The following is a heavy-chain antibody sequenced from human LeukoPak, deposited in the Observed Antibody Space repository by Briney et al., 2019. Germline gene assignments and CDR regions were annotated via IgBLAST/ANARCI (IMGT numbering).Heavy chain of an antibody. Sequence: SETLSLTCAVYGGSFSGYYLSWIRQPPAKEREWIGEINHSGSTNYNPSLKSRVTISVDTSKNQFSLKLSSVTAADTAVYYCARGARVLRYFDWLLHDNWFDPWGQGTLVTVSS. CDR1: GGSFSGYY. V-gene: IGHV4-34*01. J-gene: IGHJ5*02. D-gene: IGHD3-9*01. CDR3: ARGARVLRYFDWLLHDNWFDP. CDR2: INHSGST.